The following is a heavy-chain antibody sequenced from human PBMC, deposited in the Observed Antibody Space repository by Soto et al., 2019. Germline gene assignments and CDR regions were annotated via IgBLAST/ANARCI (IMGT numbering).Heavy chain of an antibody. CDR1: GYTFTSYG. D-gene: IGHD6-6*01. CDR3: VSSTAAQAFYI. CDR2: ISAYNGNP. Sequence: ASVKVSCKASGYTFTSYGISWVRQAPGQGLEWMGWISAYNGNPNYAQKLQGRVTMTPDTSTSTAYMELRSLRSDDTAVYYCVSSTAAQAFYILAQGTTVTVSS. J-gene: IGHJ3*02. V-gene: IGHV1-18*04.